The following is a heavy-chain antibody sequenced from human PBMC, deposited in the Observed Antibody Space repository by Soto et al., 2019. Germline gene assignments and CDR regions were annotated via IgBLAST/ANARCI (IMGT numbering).Heavy chain of an antibody. Sequence: QVQLVQSGAEVKKPGSSVKVSCKASGGTFSSYAISWVRQAPGQGLEWMGGIIPIFGTANYAQKFQGRVTITADESTSKAYTGLSSLRSEDTAVYYCARGIVVVSTNFYYYGMDVWGQGTTVTVSS. CDR2: IIPIFGTA. D-gene: IGHD3-22*01. J-gene: IGHJ6*02. CDR3: ARGIVVVSTNFYYYGMDV. V-gene: IGHV1-69*01. CDR1: GGTFSSYA.